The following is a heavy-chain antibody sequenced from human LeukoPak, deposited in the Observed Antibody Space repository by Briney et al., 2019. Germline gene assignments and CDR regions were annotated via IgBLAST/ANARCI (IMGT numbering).Heavy chain of an antibody. J-gene: IGHJ1*01. CDR1: GYTFTGYY. Sequence: GASVKVSCKASGYTFTGYYMHWVRQAPGQGLEWMGWINPNSGGTNYAQKFQGRVTMTRDTSISTAYMELSRLRSDDTAVYYCARVLLSSGNEYFQHWGQGTLVTVSS. CDR2: INPNSGGT. V-gene: IGHV1-2*02. CDR3: ARVLLSSGNEYFQH. D-gene: IGHD2/OR15-2a*01.